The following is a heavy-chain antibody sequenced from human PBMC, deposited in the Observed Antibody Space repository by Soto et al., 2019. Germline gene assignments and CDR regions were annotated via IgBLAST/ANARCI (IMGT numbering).Heavy chain of an antibody. CDR2: IYYSGST. CDR3: AREPEMPTVTTRAFDI. V-gene: IGHV4-31*03. D-gene: IGHD4-17*01. J-gene: IGHJ3*02. Sequence: QVQLQESGPGLVKPSQTLSLTCTVSGGSISSGGYYWSWIRQHPGKGLEWIGYIYYSGSTYYNPSLKGRVTISVDTSKNQFSLKLSSVTAADTAVYYCAREPEMPTVTTRAFDIWGQGTMVTVSS. CDR1: GGSISSGGYY.